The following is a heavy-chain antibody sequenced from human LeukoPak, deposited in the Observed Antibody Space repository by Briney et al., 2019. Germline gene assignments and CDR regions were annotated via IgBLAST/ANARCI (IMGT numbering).Heavy chain of an antibody. CDR2: IKSKADGGTT. D-gene: IGHD3-16*02. CDR3: TTAPYIWGTYGNNY. Sequence: SGGSLRLSCAASGFTFNNAWMSWVRQAPGKGLEWVGRIKSKADGGTTDYAEPVKGRFSISRDDSKSTLYLQMSSLKTEDTAVYYCTTAPYIWGTYGNNYWGQGTLVTVSS. CDR1: GFTFNNAW. V-gene: IGHV3-15*01. J-gene: IGHJ4*02.